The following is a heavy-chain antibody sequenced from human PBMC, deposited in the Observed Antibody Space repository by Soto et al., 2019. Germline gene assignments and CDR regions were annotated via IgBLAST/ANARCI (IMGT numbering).Heavy chain of an antibody. CDR2: IGGSGGSI. CDR3: ARDLARAFDS. Sequence: PGGSLRLSCAASGFTFSTFSMNWVRQAPGKGLEWLSYIGGSGGSISYADSVKGRFTISRDNGKNTLYLQMSSLRDEDTAVYYCARDLARAFDSWGQGALVTVSS. V-gene: IGHV3-48*02. CDR1: GFTFSTFS. J-gene: IGHJ4*02.